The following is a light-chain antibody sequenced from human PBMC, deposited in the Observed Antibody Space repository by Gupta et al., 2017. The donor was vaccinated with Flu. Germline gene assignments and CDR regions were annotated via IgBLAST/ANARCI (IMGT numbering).Light chain of an antibody. V-gene: IGKV3-15*01. Sequence: SPATLSVSPGERVTLSCRASASVRTNLAWYQRKPGQAPRLLIFGAYNRAAGVPVRFSGSGSGTDFTLTISSRQSEDVAVYCWQHDYHWPLFGQGTKVEIK. CDR1: ASVRTN. CDR2: GAY. J-gene: IGKJ2*01. CDR3: QHDYHWPL.